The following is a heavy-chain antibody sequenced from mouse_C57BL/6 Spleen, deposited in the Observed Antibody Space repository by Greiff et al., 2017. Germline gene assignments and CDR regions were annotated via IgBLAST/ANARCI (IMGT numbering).Heavy chain of an antibody. CDR3: ARSYDGYFAWFAY. CDR1: GYTFTDYN. CDR2: INPNNGGT. V-gene: IGHV1-22*01. J-gene: IGHJ3*01. Sequence: VQLQQSGPELVKPGASVKMSCKASGYTFTDYNMHWVKQSLGKSLEWIGYINPNNGGTSYNQKFKGKATLTVNKSSSTAYMELRSLTSEDSAVYYCARSYDGYFAWFAYWGQGTLVTVSA. D-gene: IGHD2-3*01.